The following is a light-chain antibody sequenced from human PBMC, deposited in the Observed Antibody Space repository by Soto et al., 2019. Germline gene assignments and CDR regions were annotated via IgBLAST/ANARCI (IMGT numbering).Light chain of an antibody. CDR1: SGHSNSV. Sequence: QLVLTQSPSASASLGASVKLTCTLSSGHSNSVIAWHQQQPEKGPRYLMKLNSDGSHSKGDGIPDRISGTSSGAERYLTVSGLQSEDEADYYCQTWDTGILVFGGGTKLTVL. CDR2: LNSDGSH. J-gene: IGLJ2*01. V-gene: IGLV4-69*01. CDR3: QTWDTGILV.